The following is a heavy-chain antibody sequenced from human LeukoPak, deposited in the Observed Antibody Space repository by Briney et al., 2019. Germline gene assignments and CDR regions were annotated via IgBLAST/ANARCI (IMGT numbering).Heavy chain of an antibody. CDR1: GFTFSLYS. Sequence: AGGSLRLSCAASGFTFSLYSMNWVRQAPGKGLEWVSSISSSSTYIFYADSVKGRFTISRDNSKNTLYLQMNSLRAEDTAVYYCAKDPAGLRYFDWLFPYYFDYWGQGTLVTVSS. J-gene: IGHJ4*02. D-gene: IGHD3-9*01. CDR2: ISSSSTYI. V-gene: IGHV3-21*04. CDR3: AKDPAGLRYFDWLFPYYFDY.